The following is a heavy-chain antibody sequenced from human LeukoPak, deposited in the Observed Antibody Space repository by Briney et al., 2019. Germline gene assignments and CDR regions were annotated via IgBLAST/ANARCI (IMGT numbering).Heavy chain of an antibody. V-gene: IGHV4-34*01. CDR2: INHSGST. CDR1: GGSISSYY. D-gene: IGHD1-1*01. Sequence: PSETLSLTCTVSGGSISSYYWSWIRQPPGKGLEWIGEINHSGSTNYNPSLKSRVTISVDTSKNQFSLKLSSVTAADTAVYYCASKTGTGEGYFQHWGQGTLVTVSS. CDR3: ASKTGTGEGYFQH. J-gene: IGHJ1*01.